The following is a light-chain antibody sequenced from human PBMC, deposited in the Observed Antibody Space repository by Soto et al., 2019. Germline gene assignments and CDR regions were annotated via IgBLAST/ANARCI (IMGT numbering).Light chain of an antibody. Sequence: DIQMTQSPSSLSASVGDRVTFTCRASQDISHFLAWYQQRPGKVPKLLIYGAATLQLGVPSRFSGSGSGTDFTLTISSLQPEDVATYYFQQYNKDTPGTCGQGTKVDIK. V-gene: IGKV1-27*01. CDR3: QQYNKDTPGT. J-gene: IGKJ1*01. CDR1: QDISHF. CDR2: GAA.